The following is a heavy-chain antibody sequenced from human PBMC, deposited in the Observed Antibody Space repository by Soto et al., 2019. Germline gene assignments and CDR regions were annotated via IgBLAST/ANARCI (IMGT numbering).Heavy chain of an antibody. Sequence: EVHLVESGGGPVRPGGSLRLSCAASGFNFITYSLNWVRQAPGKGLEWVASISSSAVYIDYADSVKGRFTISRDNANNSLYLQMNRLRAEDTATYYCVRDGLDYYDTERLYFDKWGKGTLVTVSS. CDR1: GFNFITYS. D-gene: IGHD3-22*01. J-gene: IGHJ4*02. CDR2: ISSSAVYI. CDR3: VRDGLDYYDTERLYFDK. V-gene: IGHV3-21*01.